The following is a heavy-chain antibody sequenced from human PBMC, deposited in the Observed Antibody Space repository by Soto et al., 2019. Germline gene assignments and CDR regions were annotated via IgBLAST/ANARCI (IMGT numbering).Heavy chain of an antibody. CDR1: GFSLSTSGVG. CDR2: IYWDDDM. J-gene: IGHJ4*02. D-gene: IGHD2-2*01. V-gene: IGHV2-5*02. CDR3: ARLLGYCSCSNCRYYVDS. Sequence: QITLKESGPTLMEPTQTLTLTCTFSGFSLSTSGVGVVWIRQPPRKALEWLALIYWDDDMRYSPSLRSRLTIAKDTSENRVVLTMTNMDPVDTAPYYCARLLGYCSCSNCRYYVDSWGQGTRVTVSS.